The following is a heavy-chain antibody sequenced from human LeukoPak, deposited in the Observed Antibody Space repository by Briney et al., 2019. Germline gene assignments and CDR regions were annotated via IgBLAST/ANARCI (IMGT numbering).Heavy chain of an antibody. CDR2: ISSSGSTI. J-gene: IGHJ4*02. Sequence: GGSLRLSCAASGFTFSDYYMSWIRQAPGKGLEWVSYISSSGSTIYYADSVKGRFTISRDNAKNSLYLQMNSLRAEDTAVYYCARQVRYIDWLLRKTLDYWGQGTLVTVSS. CDR1: GFTFSDYY. V-gene: IGHV3-11*04. CDR3: ARQVRYIDWLLRKTLDY. D-gene: IGHD3-9*01.